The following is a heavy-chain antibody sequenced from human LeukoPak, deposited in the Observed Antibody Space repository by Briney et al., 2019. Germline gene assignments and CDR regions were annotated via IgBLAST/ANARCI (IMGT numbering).Heavy chain of an antibody. CDR3: AREPITMVRGVFDY. CDR2: INHSGST. Sequence: SETLSLTCAVYGGSFSGYYWSWIRQPPGKGLEWIGEINHSGSTNYNPSLKSRVTISVDTSKNQCSLKLSSVTAADTAVYYCAREPITMVRGVFDYWGQGTLVTVSS. CDR1: GGSFSGYY. D-gene: IGHD3-10*01. J-gene: IGHJ4*02. V-gene: IGHV4-34*01.